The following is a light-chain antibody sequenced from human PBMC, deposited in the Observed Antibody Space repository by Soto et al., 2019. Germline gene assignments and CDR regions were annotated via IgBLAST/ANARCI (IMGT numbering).Light chain of an antibody. Sequence: DIQMTQSPSSLSASVGDRVTITCRASQTIDTYVNWYQQKSGQAPNLLISAAFKLQSGVPSRFSGSASGTDFTLTISSLQPEDFASYYCQQSYRVPYTFGLGTKLEI. CDR2: AAF. CDR1: QTIDTY. CDR3: QQSYRVPYT. J-gene: IGKJ2*01. V-gene: IGKV1-39*01.